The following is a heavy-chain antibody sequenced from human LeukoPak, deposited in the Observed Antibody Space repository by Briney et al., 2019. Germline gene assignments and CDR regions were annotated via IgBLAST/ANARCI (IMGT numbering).Heavy chain of an antibody. CDR3: ARDRDIVVVPAAIGNWFDP. CDR2: FDPEDGGT. CDR1: GYTLTELS. J-gene: IGHJ5*02. D-gene: IGHD2-2*02. V-gene: IGHV1-24*01. Sequence: ASVKVSCKVSGYTLTELSMHWVRQAPGKGLEWMGGFDPEDGGTIYAQKFQGRVTMTEDTSTDTAYMELSSLRSEDTAVYYCARDRDIVVVPAAIGNWFDPWGQGTLVTVSS.